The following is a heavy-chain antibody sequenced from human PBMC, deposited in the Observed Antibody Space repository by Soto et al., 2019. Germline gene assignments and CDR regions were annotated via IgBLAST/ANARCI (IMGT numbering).Heavy chain of an antibody. CDR2: INPNSGGT. CDR3: ARDKGITMVLPFDI. D-gene: IGHD3-10*01. J-gene: IGHJ3*02. V-gene: IGHV1-2*02. Sequence: ASVKVSCKTSGYTFTGYYMHWVRQAPGQGLEWMGWINPNSGGTNYAQKFQGRVTMTRDTSISTAYMELSRLRSDDTAVYYCARDKGITMVLPFDIWGQGTMVTV. CDR1: GYTFTGYY.